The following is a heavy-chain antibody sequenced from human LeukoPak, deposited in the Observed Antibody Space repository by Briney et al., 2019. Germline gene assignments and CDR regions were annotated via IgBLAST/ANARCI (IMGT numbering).Heavy chain of an antibody. Sequence: GGSLRLSCAAYGFTFAAYSMHWVRQAPGKGLEWVCLISGDGGSTYYADSVKGRFAISRDNSKISLYLQMNSLRTEDTALYYCAPSRQGGGYIYWGQGTLVTVSS. V-gene: IGHV3-43*02. J-gene: IGHJ4*02. CDR2: ISGDGGST. CDR3: APSRQGGGYIY. CDR1: GFTFAAYS. D-gene: IGHD6-19*01.